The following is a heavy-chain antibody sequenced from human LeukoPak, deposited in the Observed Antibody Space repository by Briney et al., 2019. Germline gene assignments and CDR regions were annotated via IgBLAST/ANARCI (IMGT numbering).Heavy chain of an antibody. Sequence: PGGSLRLSCAASGFTVSTNYMSWVRQAQGKGLEWVSVIYRDGDTYYSDSVKGRFTISRDSSKNILYLQMNSLRAEDTAVYYCARDVFDRGLQWYFDLWGRGTVITVSS. CDR1: GFTVSTNY. CDR2: IYRDGDT. CDR3: ARDVFDRGLQWYFDL. V-gene: IGHV3-53*01. D-gene: IGHD3-16*01. J-gene: IGHJ2*01.